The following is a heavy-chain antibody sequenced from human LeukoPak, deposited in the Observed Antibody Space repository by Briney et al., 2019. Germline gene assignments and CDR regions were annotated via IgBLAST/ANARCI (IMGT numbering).Heavy chain of an antibody. CDR3: NTDFYGGNLDY. Sequence: PGGSLRLSCAASGFTFSNAWMTWVRQAPGKGLEWVGRIKSKTDGGTTDYAAPVKGRFTISRDDSKNTLSLQMSSLKTEDTAVYYCNTDFYGGNLDYWGQGTLVTVSS. V-gene: IGHV3-15*01. CDR2: IKSKTDGGTT. D-gene: IGHD4-23*01. J-gene: IGHJ4*02. CDR1: GFTFSNAW.